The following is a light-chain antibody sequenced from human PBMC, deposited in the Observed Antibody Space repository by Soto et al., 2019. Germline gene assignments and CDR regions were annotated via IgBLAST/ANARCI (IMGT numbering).Light chain of an antibody. CDR1: QSVDTTF. Sequence: EIVLTQSPGSLSLSPGQRATLSCRASQSVDTTFFAWYQKKPGQAPRLLIYGASKRATGIPDRFSGSGSGTAFTLIISRLETEDFAVYYCQQYMSSVTFGQGTKVEIK. J-gene: IGKJ1*01. V-gene: IGKV3-20*01. CDR2: GAS. CDR3: QQYMSSVT.